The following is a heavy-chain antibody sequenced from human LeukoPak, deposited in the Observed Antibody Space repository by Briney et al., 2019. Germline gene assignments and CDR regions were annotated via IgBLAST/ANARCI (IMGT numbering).Heavy chain of an antibody. V-gene: IGHV1-8*01. D-gene: IGHD1-26*01. CDR3: ARDTGSIDY. CDR2: TNPKSGNT. Sequence: GPSVKLSCKASGYTFTSYDINWVRQATGQGFEGMRWTNPKSGNTGYAQKFKGRVTMTRSTSINTAYMELSSLGYEDTAVYYCARDTGSIDYWGQGTLVTVSS. CDR1: GYTFTSYD. J-gene: IGHJ4*02.